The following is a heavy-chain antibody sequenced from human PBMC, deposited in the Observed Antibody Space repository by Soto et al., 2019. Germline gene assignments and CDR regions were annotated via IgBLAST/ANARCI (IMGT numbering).Heavy chain of an antibody. CDR1: GFTFSSYA. J-gene: IGHJ5*02. CDR3: AREGSPAARGLDP. CDR2: ISYDGSNK. V-gene: IGHV3-30-3*01. D-gene: IGHD6-13*01. Sequence: QAGGSLRLSCAASGFTFSSYAMHWVRQAPGKGLEWVAVISYDGSNKYYADSVKGRFTISRDNSKNTLYLQMNSLRAEDTAVYYCAREGSPAARGLDPWGQGTLVTVSS.